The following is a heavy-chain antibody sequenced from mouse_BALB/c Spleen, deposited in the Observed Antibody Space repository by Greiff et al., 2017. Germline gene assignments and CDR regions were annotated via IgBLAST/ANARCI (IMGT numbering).Heavy chain of an antibody. J-gene: IGHJ4*01. CDR3: AKQNGYGNYAMDY. Sequence: VKLQESGPGLVAPSQSLSITCTVSGFSLTDYGVSWIRQPPGKGLEWLGVIWGGGSTYYNSALKSRLSISKDNSKSQVFLKMNSLQTDDTAMYYCAKQNGYGNYAMDYWGQGTSVTVSS. CDR1: GFSLTDYG. CDR2: IWGGGST. V-gene: IGHV2-6-5*01. D-gene: IGHD2-10*02.